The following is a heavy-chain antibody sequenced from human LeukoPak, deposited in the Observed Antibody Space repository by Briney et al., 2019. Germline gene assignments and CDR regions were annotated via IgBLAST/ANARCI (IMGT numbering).Heavy chain of an antibody. V-gene: IGHV4-61*01. CDR1: GGSISGIYY. Sequence: PSQTLSLTCSVSGGSISGIYYWSWIRQPPGKGLEWIGYIYYSGSTNYNPSLKSRVTISVDTSKNQFSLKLSSVTAADTAVYYCARGEDAFDIWGQGTMVTVSS. J-gene: IGHJ3*02. CDR3: ARGEDAFDI. CDR2: IYYSGST.